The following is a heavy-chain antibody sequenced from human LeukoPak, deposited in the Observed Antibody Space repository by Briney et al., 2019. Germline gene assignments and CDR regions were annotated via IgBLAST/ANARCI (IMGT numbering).Heavy chain of an antibody. D-gene: IGHD6-19*01. CDR1: GDYFTSYW. V-gene: IGHV5-51*01. CDR2: IYPGDSDT. J-gene: IGHJ3*02. CDR3: ARLVAVGGAFDI. Sequence: KAGESLKISCTGSGDYFTSYWVGWVRQLPGKGLEWVGIIYPGDSDTRYSPSFQGQVTISADKSISTAYLQWSSLKASDTAMYYCARLVAVGGAFDIWGQGTMVTVSS.